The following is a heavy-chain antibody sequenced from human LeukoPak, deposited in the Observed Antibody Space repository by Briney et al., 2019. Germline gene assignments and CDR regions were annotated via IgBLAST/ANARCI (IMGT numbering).Heavy chain of an antibody. CDR1: GYSFTSYW. D-gene: IGHD5-12*01. V-gene: IGHV5-10-1*01. CDR3: ARPGHYDIVATDGRDFDY. CDR2: IDPSDSYT. Sequence: PGESLKISCKGSGYSFTSYWISWVRQMPGKGLEWMGRIDPSDSYTNYSPSFQGHVTISADKSISTAYLQWSSLKASDTAMYYCARPGHYDIVATDGRDFDYWGQGTLVTVSS. J-gene: IGHJ4*02.